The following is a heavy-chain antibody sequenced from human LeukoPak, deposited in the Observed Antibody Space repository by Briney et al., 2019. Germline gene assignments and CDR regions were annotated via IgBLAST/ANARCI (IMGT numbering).Heavy chain of an antibody. Sequence: SETLSLTCAVYGGSFSGYYWSWIRQPPGKGLEWIGENNHSGSTNYNPSLKSRVTISVDTSKNQFSLKLSSVTAADTAVYYCARGPAYYDYVWGSYRRPSFDYWGQGTLVTVSS. CDR3: ARGPAYYDYVWGSYRRPSFDY. J-gene: IGHJ4*02. D-gene: IGHD3-16*02. V-gene: IGHV4-34*01. CDR1: GGSFSGYY. CDR2: NNHSGST.